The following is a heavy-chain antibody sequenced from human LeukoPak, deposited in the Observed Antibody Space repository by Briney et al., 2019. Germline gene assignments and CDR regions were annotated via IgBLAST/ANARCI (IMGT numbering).Heavy chain of an antibody. CDR3: ARGYYDTNGYYYRLDS. D-gene: IGHD3-22*01. V-gene: IGHV1-8*01. Sequence: ASVKVSCKASGYTFTTYDINWVRQATGQGLEWMGWMNPNRGNTGYGQKFQGRVTMTGNTSISTAYMELSSLRSEDTAVYYCARGYYDTNGYYYRLDSWGQGTLVTVSS. CDR2: MNPNRGNT. CDR1: GYTFTTYD. J-gene: IGHJ4*02.